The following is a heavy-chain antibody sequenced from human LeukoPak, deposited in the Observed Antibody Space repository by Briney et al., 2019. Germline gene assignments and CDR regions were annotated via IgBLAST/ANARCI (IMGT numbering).Heavy chain of an antibody. Sequence: ASVKVSCKASGYIFTTYAISWVRQAPGQGLEWMGWISVYNGDTNYAQNLQGRVTMTTDTSTSTAYMELRSLRSDDTAVYYCARYGLGTAVDYWGQGTLVTVSS. CDR2: ISVYNGDT. CDR3: ARYGLGTAVDY. J-gene: IGHJ4*02. CDR1: GYIFTTYA. V-gene: IGHV1-18*01. D-gene: IGHD6-13*01.